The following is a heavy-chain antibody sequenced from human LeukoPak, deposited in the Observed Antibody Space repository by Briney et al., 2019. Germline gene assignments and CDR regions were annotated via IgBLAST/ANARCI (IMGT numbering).Heavy chain of an antibody. J-gene: IGHJ4*02. CDR3: ARRRPVTTPGGYFDY. D-gene: IGHD1/OR15-1a*01. CDR2: ISSRSSYI. CDR1: GFTFSSYS. Sequence: PGGSLRLSCAASGFTFSSYSMNWVRQAPGKGLEWVSSISSRSSYIYYADSVKGRFTISRDNAKNSLYLQMNSLRAEDTAVYYCARRRPVTTPGGYFDYWGQGTLVTVSS. V-gene: IGHV3-21*01.